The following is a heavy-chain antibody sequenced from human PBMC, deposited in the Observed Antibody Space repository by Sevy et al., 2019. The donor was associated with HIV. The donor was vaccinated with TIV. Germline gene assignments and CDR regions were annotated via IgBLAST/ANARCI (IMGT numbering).Heavy chain of an antibody. D-gene: IGHD3-10*01. CDR3: ARGHWDYGSGSAYNWFDP. CDR2: IYYSGST. J-gene: IGHJ5*02. CDR1: GGSISSYY. V-gene: IGHV4-59*01. Sequence: SETLSLTCTVSGGSISSYYWSWIRQPPGKGLEWIGYIYYSGSTNYNPSLKSRVTISVDTSKNQFSLKLSSVTAADTAVYYCARGHWDYGSGSAYNWFDPWGQGTLVTASS.